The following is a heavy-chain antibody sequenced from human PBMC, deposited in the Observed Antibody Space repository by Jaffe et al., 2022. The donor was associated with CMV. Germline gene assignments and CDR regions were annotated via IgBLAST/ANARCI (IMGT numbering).Heavy chain of an antibody. CDR1: GFTFSSYS. CDR2: ISSSSSYI. D-gene: IGHD3-22*01. V-gene: IGHV3-21*01. J-gene: IGHJ6*02. Sequence: EVQLVESGGGLVKPGGSLRLSCAASGFTFSSYSMNWVRQAPGKGLEWVSSISSSSSYIYYADSVKGRFTISRDNAKNSLYLQMNSLRAEDTAVYYCARDRADSSGYYYNNYYGMDVWGQGTTVTVSS. CDR3: ARDRADSSGYYYNNYYGMDV.